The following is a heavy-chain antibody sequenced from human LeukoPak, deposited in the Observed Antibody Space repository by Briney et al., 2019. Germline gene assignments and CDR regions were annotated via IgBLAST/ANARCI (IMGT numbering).Heavy chain of an antibody. J-gene: IGHJ4*02. CDR2: IRSKTNSYAT. CDR3: TTPGDTAMPNFDY. V-gene: IGHV3-73*01. CDR1: GFTFSGSA. Sequence: GGSLRLSCAASGFTFSGSAMHWGRHASGKGLEWVCRIRSKTNSYATVYAASVKGRFTISRDDSKNTAYLQMNSLKTEDTAVYYCTTPGDTAMPNFDYWGQGTLVTVSS. D-gene: IGHD5-18*01.